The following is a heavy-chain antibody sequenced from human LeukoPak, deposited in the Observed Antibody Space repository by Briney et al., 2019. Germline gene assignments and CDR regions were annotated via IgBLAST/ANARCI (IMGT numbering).Heavy chain of an antibody. Sequence: GASVKVSCKASGYTFTSYDINWVRQATGQGLGWMGWMNPNSGNTGYAQKFQGRVTMTRNTSISTAYMELSSLRSEDTAVYYCARAHDYSNYDYDYWGQGTLVTVSS. CDR3: ARAHDYSNYDYDY. D-gene: IGHD4-11*01. J-gene: IGHJ4*02. CDR2: MNPNSGNT. V-gene: IGHV1-8*01. CDR1: GYTFTSYD.